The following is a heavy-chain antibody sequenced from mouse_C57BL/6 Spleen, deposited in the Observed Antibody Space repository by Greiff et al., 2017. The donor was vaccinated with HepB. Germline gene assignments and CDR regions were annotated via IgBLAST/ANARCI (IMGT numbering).Heavy chain of an antibody. Sequence: EVQRVESGGGLVQPGGSLSLSCAASGFTFTDYYMSWVRQPPGKALEWLGFIRNKANGYTTEYSASVKGRFTISRDNSQSILYLQMNALRAEDSATYYCARYERGYYWYFDVWGTGTTVTVSS. CDR1: GFTFTDYY. J-gene: IGHJ1*03. CDR3: ARYERGYYWYFDV. V-gene: IGHV7-3*01. CDR2: IRNKANGYTT. D-gene: IGHD2-2*01.